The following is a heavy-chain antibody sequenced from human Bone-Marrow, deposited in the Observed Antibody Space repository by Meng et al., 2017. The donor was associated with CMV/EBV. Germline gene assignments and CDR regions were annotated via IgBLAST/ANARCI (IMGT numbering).Heavy chain of an antibody. CDR1: GYSISSGYY. V-gene: IGHV3-11*04. J-gene: IGHJ4*02. D-gene: IGHD6-13*01. Sequence: LSLTCTVSGYSISSGYYWGWIRQPPGKGLEWVSYISSSGSTTYYADSVKGRFTISRDSAKNSLYLQMNSLRAEDTAVYYCAILEAAGPDYWGQGTLVTVSS. CDR3: AILEAAGPDY. CDR2: ISSSGSTT.